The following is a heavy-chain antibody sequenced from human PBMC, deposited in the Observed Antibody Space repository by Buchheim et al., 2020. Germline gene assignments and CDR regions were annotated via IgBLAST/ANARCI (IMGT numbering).Heavy chain of an antibody. CDR2: IWYDGSNK. CDR3: ARAMVGSNYYYYYMDV. V-gene: IGHV3-33*01. CDR1: GFTFSSYG. Sequence: QVQLVESGGGVVQPGRSLRLSCAASGFTFSSYGMHWVRQAPGKGLEWVAVIWYDGSNKYYADSVKGRFTISRDNSKNTLYLQMNSLRAEDTAVYYCARAMVGSNYYYYYMDVWGKGTT. J-gene: IGHJ6*03. D-gene: IGHD2-8*01.